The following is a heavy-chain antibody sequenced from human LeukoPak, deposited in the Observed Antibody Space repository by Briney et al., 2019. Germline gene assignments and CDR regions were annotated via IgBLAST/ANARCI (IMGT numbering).Heavy chain of an antibody. CDR2: ISYDGSNK. D-gene: IGHD5-18*01. CDR1: GFTFSSYG. CDR3: ARDRVQIWSYVGTFDH. J-gene: IGHJ4*02. Sequence: GGSLRLSCAASGFTFSSYGMHWVRQAPGKGLEWVAVISYDGSNKYYADPVKGRFTISRDNSKNTLYLQMNNLRAEDTAVYYCARDRVQIWSYVGTFDHWGQGSLVTVSS. V-gene: IGHV3-30*03.